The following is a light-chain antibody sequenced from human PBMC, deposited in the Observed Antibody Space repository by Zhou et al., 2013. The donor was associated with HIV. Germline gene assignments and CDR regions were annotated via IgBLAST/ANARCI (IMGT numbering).Light chain of an antibody. CDR2: GAS. V-gene: IGKV3-15*01. J-gene: IGKJ5*01. CDR1: QTVSTK. CDR3: QQYNQWPPLT. Sequence: IVLTQSPATLSLSPGERATLSCRASQTVSTKLAWYQQKPGQAPRLLIYGASTRVTGTPARFSGSGSGTDFTLTISSLQSEDFAVYYCQQYNQWPPLTFGQGTRLEIK.